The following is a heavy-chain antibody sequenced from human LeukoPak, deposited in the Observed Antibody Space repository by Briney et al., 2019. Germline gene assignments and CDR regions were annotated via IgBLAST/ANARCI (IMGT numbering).Heavy chain of an antibody. CDR3: TTDWHIVVVIAPIPDAFDI. CDR1: GFTFSNAW. J-gene: IGHJ3*02. V-gene: IGHV3-15*01. CDR2: IKSKTDGRTR. D-gene: IGHD2-21*01. Sequence: GGSLSLSCAASGFTFSNAWTSWVRQRPRKGLGWVGRIKSKTDGRTRNYAEHVKGRFTISRDDSKNKLYLQMNSLKTEDTAVYYCTTDWHIVVVIAPIPDAFDIWGQGTMVTVSS.